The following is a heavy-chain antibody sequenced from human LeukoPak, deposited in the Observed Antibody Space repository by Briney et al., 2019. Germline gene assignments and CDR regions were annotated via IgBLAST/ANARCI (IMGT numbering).Heavy chain of an antibody. V-gene: IGHV3-48*01. CDR2: ITSTSDTI. CDR1: GFTFSDYS. Sequence: AGGSLRLSCEASGFTFSDYSMNWVRQAPGKGLEWLSYITSTSDTIYYADSVKGRFTISRDNSKNTLYLQMNSLRAEDTAVYYCAKHSSGWYYFDYWGQGTLVTVSS. J-gene: IGHJ4*02. CDR3: AKHSSGWYYFDY. D-gene: IGHD6-19*01.